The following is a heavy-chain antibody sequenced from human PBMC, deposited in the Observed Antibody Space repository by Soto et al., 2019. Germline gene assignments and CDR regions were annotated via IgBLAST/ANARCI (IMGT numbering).Heavy chain of an antibody. CDR2: INPNTGGT. D-gene: IGHD3-3*01. CDR1: GYTFTTYY. V-gene: IGHV1-2*02. CDR3: AVSLYGVVLHYYYRMDV. Sequence: ASVKVSCKASGYTFTTYYIHWGRQAPGQGPEWMGWINPNTGGTHYSQGFQGRVTFTADDSTSTAYMEISGLTFEDTAFYYCAVSLYGVVLHYYYRMDVWGPGTSVTVSS. J-gene: IGHJ6*02.